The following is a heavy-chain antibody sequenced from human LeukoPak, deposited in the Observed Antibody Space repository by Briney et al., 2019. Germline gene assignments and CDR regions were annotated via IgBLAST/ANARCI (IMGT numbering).Heavy chain of an antibody. CDR2: INTNTGNP. D-gene: IGHD2-2*01. J-gene: IGHJ4*02. Sequence: ASVKVSCKASGYTFTSYAMNWVRQAPGQGLEWMGWINTNTGNPTYAQGFTGRFVFSLDTSVSTAYLQISSLKAEDTAVYYCASGFGGYCSSTSCYVSSFDYWGQGTLVTVSS. CDR3: ASGFGGYCSSTSCYVSSFDY. CDR1: GYTFTSYA. V-gene: IGHV7-4-1*02.